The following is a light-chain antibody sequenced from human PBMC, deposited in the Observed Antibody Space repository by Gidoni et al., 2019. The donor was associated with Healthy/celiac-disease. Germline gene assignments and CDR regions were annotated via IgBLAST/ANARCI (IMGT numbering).Light chain of an antibody. CDR3: QQSYSTLWT. Sequence: DIQMTQSPSSLSAYVGDRVTITCRASQSISSYLNWYQQKPGKAPKLLIYAASSLQSGVPSRFSGSGYGTDFTLTISSLQPEDFATYYCQQSYSTLWTGGQGTKVEIK. CDR2: AAS. CDR1: QSISSY. V-gene: IGKV1-39*01. J-gene: IGKJ1*01.